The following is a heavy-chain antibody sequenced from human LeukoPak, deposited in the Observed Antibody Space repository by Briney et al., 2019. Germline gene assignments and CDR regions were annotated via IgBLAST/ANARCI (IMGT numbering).Heavy chain of an antibody. V-gene: IGHV1-8*01. Sequence: GASVKVSCKASGYTFTSYDINRARQATGQGLEWMGWMNPNSGNTGYAQKFQGRVTMTRNTSISTAYMELSSLRSEDTAVYYCARGRRYYGSGRPNWFDPWGQGTLVTVSS. CDR3: ARGRRYYGSGRPNWFDP. D-gene: IGHD3-10*01. J-gene: IGHJ5*02. CDR2: MNPNSGNT. CDR1: GYTFTSYD.